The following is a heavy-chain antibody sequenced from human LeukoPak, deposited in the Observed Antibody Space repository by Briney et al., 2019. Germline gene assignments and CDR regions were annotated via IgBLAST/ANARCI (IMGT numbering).Heavy chain of an antibody. Sequence: GGSLRLSCAAAGFTFSSYGMSWVRQAAGEGMEWVSAISGSGGSTYYADSVKGRFTISRDDSKNTLYLQMNSLRAEDTAVYYCAKGPYGSGSYSSYFDYWGQGTLVTVSS. CDR2: ISGSGGST. V-gene: IGHV3-23*01. CDR3: AKGPYGSGSYSSYFDY. CDR1: GFTFSSYG. D-gene: IGHD3-10*01. J-gene: IGHJ4*02.